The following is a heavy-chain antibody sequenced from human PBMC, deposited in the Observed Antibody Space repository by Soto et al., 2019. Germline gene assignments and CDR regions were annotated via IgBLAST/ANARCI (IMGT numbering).Heavy chain of an antibody. Sequence: QVQLVQSGAEVKKPGASVKVSCKASGYTFTSYGISWVRQAPGQGLEWMGWISGHNGNKKYAQKLQGRVSMTTDTSTSTAYRERRSLRSDDTAVYYCSRELGQQLFDYWGQGTLVTVSS. CDR1: GYTFTSYG. CDR2: ISGHNGNK. J-gene: IGHJ4*02. CDR3: SRELGQQLFDY. D-gene: IGHD6-13*01. V-gene: IGHV1-18*01.